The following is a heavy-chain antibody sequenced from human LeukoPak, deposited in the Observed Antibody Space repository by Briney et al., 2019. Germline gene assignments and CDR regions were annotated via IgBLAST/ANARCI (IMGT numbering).Heavy chain of an antibody. Sequence: PGGSLRLSCAASGFTFSSYAMHWVRQAPGKGLEWVAVISYDGSNKYYADSVKGRFTISRDNSKNTLYLQMNSLRAEDTAVYYRARDPDYGDWRSGWYYGMDVWGQGTTVTVSS. CDR2: ISYDGSNK. D-gene: IGHD4-17*01. CDR1: GFTFSSYA. V-gene: IGHV3-30*14. J-gene: IGHJ6*02. CDR3: ARDPDYGDWRSGWYYGMDV.